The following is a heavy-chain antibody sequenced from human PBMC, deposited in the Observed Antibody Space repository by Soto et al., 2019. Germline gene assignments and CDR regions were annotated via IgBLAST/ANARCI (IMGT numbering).Heavy chain of an antibody. CDR2: IIPMFGTA. J-gene: IGHJ4*02. CDR3: ARVGPAHYYDSSGYYSPLDY. CDR1: GDTFSSYA. Sequence: QVQLVQSGAEVKKPGSSVKVSCKASGDTFSSYAINWVRQDPGQGLKWMGGIIPMFGTANYAQKFKGRVTITAGESTSTVYMELSSLRSEDTAVYYCARVGPAHYYDSSGYYSPLDYWGQGTLVTVSS. D-gene: IGHD3-22*01. V-gene: IGHV1-69*01.